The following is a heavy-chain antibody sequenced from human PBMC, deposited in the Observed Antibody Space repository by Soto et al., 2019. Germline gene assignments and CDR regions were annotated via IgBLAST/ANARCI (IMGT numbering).Heavy chain of an antibody. D-gene: IGHD2-15*01. J-gene: IGHJ4*02. CDR3: ARDGRYSRPFDY. CDR1: GFTFSTYS. CDR2: ISSSSTTI. V-gene: IGHV3-48*01. Sequence: EVQLVESGGGLVQPGGSLRLSCAASGFTFSTYSMNWVRQAPGKGLEWVSYISSSSTTISYADSVKGRFTISRDNAKNSLYLQMTSLRAEDTAVYYCARDGRYSRPFDYWGQGTLVTVSS.